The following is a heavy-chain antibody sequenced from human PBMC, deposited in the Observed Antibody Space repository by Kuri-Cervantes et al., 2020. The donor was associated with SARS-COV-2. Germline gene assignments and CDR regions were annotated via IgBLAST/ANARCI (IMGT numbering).Heavy chain of an antibody. CDR3: AHVYTSSWYVDY. CDR2: IYWADDK. V-gene: IGHV2-5*02. Sequence: SGPTLVHPTQTRTLTCTFSGFSLTTSGVGVGWIRQPPGKALECLAVIYWADDKRYSPSLRSRLSITKDTSKNQVVLTMTNMDPVDTATYYCAHVYTSSWYVDYWGQGTLVTVSS. D-gene: IGHD6-13*01. J-gene: IGHJ4*02. CDR1: GFSLTTSGVG.